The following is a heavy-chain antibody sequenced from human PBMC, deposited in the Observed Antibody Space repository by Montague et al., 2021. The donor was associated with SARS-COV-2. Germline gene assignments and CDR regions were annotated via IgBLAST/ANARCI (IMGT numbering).Heavy chain of an antibody. CDR2: IYHSGST. V-gene: IGHV4-38-2*02. CDR1: GYSISSGYY. Sequence: SETLSLTCTVSGYSISSGYYWGWIRQPPGKGLEWIGSIYHSGSTYYNPSPESRVTISVDTSKNQFSLKLSSVTAADTAVYYCARERRYCSGGSCYSGWFDPWGQGTLVTVSS. D-gene: IGHD2-15*01. CDR3: ARERRYCSGGSCYSGWFDP. J-gene: IGHJ5*02.